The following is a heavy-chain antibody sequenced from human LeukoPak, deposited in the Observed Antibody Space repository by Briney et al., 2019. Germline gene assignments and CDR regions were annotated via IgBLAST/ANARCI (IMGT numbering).Heavy chain of an antibody. Sequence: GGSLRLSCAASGSTFSNDWMHWVRQAPGKGLVWVSRINTDGSTTTYADSVKGRFTISRDNAKNTLYLQMNSLRVEDTAVYYCARGRGGSYHYWGQGTLVTVSS. V-gene: IGHV3-74*01. J-gene: IGHJ4*02. D-gene: IGHD1-26*01. CDR2: INTDGSTT. CDR3: ARGRGGSYHY. CDR1: GSTFSNDW.